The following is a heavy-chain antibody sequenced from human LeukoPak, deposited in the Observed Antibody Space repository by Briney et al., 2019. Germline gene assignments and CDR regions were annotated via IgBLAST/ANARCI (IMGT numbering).Heavy chain of an antibody. V-gene: IGHV4-59*08. CDR2: IYYSGST. CDR1: GGSISSYY. CDR3: ARLVGRGSYLDY. D-gene: IGHD3-16*01. Sequence: SETLSLTCTVSGGSISSYYWSWIRQPPGKGLEWIGYIYYSGSTYYNPSLKSRVTISVDTSKNQFSLKLSSVTAADTAVYYCARLVGRGSYLDYWGQGTLVTVSS. J-gene: IGHJ4*02.